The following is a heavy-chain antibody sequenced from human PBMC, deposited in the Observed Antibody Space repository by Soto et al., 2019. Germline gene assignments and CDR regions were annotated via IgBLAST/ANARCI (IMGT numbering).Heavy chain of an antibody. CDR3: ARGDGDYYDGNGYLGRH. J-gene: IGHJ4*02. CDR1: GFTFSSYW. V-gene: IGHV3-74*01. CDR2: IKSDGSGT. D-gene: IGHD3-22*01. Sequence: EVQLVESGGGSVQPGGSLRLSCAASGFTFSSYWMHWVRQAPGKGLVWVSRIKSDGSGTYYADSVKGRLTISRDNAKNTLCLQMNSLRAEDTAVYYCARGDGDYYDGNGYLGRHWGQGTLVTVSS.